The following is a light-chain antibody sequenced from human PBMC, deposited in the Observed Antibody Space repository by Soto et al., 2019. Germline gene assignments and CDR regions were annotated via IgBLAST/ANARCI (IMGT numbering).Light chain of an antibody. Sequence: QSLLTQPASVSGSPGQSITISCTGTSSEVGSYNLVSWYQQHPGKAPKLMIYEVNKRPSGVSNRFSGSKSGNTASLTISGLQAEDEADYYCCSYAGSSTYVFGTGTKVTVL. CDR2: EVN. CDR3: CSYAGSSTYV. CDR1: SSEVGSYNL. J-gene: IGLJ1*01. V-gene: IGLV2-23*02.